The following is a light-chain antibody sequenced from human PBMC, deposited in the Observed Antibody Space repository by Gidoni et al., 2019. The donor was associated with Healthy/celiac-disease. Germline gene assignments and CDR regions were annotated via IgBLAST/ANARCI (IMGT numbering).Light chain of an antibody. CDR2: LGS. V-gene: IGKV2-28*01. CDR1: QSLLHSNGYNY. Sequence: ILMTPSPLSLPVTPGEPASTSCRSSQSLLHSNGYNYLDWYLQKPGQSPQLLIYLGSNRDSGVPDRFSGSGSGTDFTLKISRVEAEDVGVYYCMQAIQTPWTFGQGTKVEIK. CDR3: MQAIQTPWT. J-gene: IGKJ1*01.